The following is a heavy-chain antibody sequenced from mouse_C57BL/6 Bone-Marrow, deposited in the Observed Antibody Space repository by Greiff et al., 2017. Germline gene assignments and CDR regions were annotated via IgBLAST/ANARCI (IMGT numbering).Heavy chain of an antibody. V-gene: IGHV1-47*01. CDR3: ARGSNYGGYYFDY. D-gene: IGHD2-5*01. CDR1: GYTFTTYP. Sequence: QVQLKESGAELVKPGASVTMSCKASGYTFTTYPIEWMKQNHGKSLEWIGNFPPYTDDTKYNEKFKGKATLTVEKSSSTVYLELSRLTSDDSAVYYCARGSNYGGYYFDYWGQGTTLTVSS. J-gene: IGHJ2*01. CDR2: FPPYTDDT.